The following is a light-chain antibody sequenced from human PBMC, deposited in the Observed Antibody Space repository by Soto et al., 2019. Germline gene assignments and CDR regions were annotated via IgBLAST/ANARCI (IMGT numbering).Light chain of an antibody. Sequence: IKMKQSPSSLSASVGDRVTITCRASQSISSYLNWYQQKPGKAPKLLIYAASSLQSGVPSRFSGSGSGTDFTLTISSLQPEDFATYYCQQCYSTPLTFGGRTKVDIK. V-gene: IGKV1-39*01. CDR3: QQCYSTPLT. CDR2: AAS. J-gene: IGKJ4*01. CDR1: QSISSY.